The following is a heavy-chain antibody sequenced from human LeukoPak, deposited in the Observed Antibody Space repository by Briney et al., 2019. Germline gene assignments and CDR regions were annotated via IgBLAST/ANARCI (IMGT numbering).Heavy chain of an antibody. CDR3: ARDKSYGDSEDY. D-gene: IGHD4-17*01. J-gene: IGHJ4*02. CDR1: GFTFTTYW. V-gene: IGHV3-7*05. Sequence: GGSLRLSCAASGFTFTTYWMSWVRQAPGKGLEWVANINQDGSEKYYVDSVKGRFAVSRDNAKNSLYLQMNSLRDEDTAVYYCARDKSYGDSEDYWGQGTLVTVSS. CDR2: INQDGSEK.